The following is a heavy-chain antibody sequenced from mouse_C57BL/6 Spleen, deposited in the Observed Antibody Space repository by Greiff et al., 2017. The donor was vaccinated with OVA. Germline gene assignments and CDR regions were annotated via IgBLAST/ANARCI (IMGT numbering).Heavy chain of an antibody. J-gene: IGHJ3*01. CDR1: GYTFTSYW. Sequence: QVQLKQPGAELVMPGASVKLSCKASGYTFTSYWMHWVKQRPGQGLEWIGEIDPSDSYTNYNQKFKGKSTLTVDKSSSTAYMQLSSLTSEDSAVYYCASVYDYGAYWGQGTLVTVSA. D-gene: IGHD2-4*01. CDR2: IDPSDSYT. CDR3: ASVYDYGAY. V-gene: IGHV1-69*01.